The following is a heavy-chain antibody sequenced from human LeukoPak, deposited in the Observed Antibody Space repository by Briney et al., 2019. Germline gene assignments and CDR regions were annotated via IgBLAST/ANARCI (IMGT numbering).Heavy chain of an antibody. CDR2: IYYSGST. Sequence: SETLSLTCAVYGGSFSGYYWSWIRQPPGKGLEWIGYIYYSGSTNYNPSLKSRVTISVDTSKNQFSLKLSSVTAADTAVYYCARVYSSSWLRFDYWGQGTLVTVSS. V-gene: IGHV4-59*01. J-gene: IGHJ4*02. CDR3: ARVYSSSWLRFDY. CDR1: GGSFSGYY. D-gene: IGHD6-13*01.